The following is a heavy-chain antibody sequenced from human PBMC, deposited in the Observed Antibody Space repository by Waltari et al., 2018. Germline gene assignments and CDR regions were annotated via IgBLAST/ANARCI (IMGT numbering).Heavy chain of an antibody. CDR3: ARHRDYYDSSGYYSNGMDV. CDR2: IYYSGST. Sequence: QLPLQESGPGLVKPSETLSLTCTVSGGSISSSSYYWGWIRQHTGTGLEWIGSIYYSGSTYYNPSLKSRVTISVDTSKNQFSLKLSSVTAADTAVYYCARHRDYYDSSGYYSNGMDVWGQGTTVTVSS. J-gene: IGHJ6*02. D-gene: IGHD3-22*01. V-gene: IGHV4-39*01. CDR1: GGSISSSSYY.